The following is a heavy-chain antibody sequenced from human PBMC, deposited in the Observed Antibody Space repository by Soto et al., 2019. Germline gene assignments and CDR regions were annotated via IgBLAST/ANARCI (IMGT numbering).Heavy chain of an antibody. CDR3: ARLPYYYGSIRGDAFDI. Sequence: EVQLVQSGAEVKKPGESLKISCKGSGYSFTSYWIGWVGQMPGKGLEWMGIIYPGDSDTRYSPSFQGQVTISADKSISTAYLQWSSLKASDTAMYYCARLPYYYGSIRGDAFDIWGQGTMVTVSS. CDR1: GYSFTSYW. V-gene: IGHV5-51*03. J-gene: IGHJ3*02. CDR2: IYPGDSDT. D-gene: IGHD3-10*01.